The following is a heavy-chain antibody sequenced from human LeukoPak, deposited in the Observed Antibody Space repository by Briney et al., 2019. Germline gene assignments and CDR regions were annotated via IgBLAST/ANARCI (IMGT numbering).Heavy chain of an antibody. CDR3: AKTPDYYGSGSSSYINC. V-gene: IGHV3-23*01. CDR2: ISGSGGGT. CDR1: GFTFSSYA. J-gene: IGHJ4*02. Sequence: GGSLRLSCAASGFTFSSYAMSWVRQAPGKGLEWVSAISGSGGGTYYANSVKGRFTISRDNSRDTLYLQMNSLRAEDTALYFCAKTPDYYGSGSSSYINCWGQGTLVSVSS. D-gene: IGHD3-10*01.